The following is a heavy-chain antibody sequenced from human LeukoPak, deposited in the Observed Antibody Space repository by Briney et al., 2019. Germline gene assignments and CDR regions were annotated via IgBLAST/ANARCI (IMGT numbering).Heavy chain of an antibody. CDR3: ARNGVGWNYYYYMDV. CDR1: GYTFTGYY. D-gene: IGHD2-15*01. CDR2: INPNSGGT. Sequence: ASVKVSCKASGYTFTGYYMHWVRQAPGQGLEWMGWINPNSGGTNYAQKFQGRVTMTRDTSISTAYMELSRLRSDDTAVYYCARNGVGWNYYYYMDVWGKGTMVTVSS. J-gene: IGHJ6*03. V-gene: IGHV1-2*02.